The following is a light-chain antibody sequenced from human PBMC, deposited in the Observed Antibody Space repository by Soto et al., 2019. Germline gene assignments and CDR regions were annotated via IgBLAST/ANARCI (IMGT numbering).Light chain of an antibody. Sequence: DIVLTQSPGTLSLSPGERATLSCRASQSVSSYLGWYQQKPGQAPRLLIYAASNRATGVPARFSGSGSGTDFTLTISSLEPEDSAVYYCQQYGSSPTWTFGQGTKVDIK. J-gene: IGKJ1*01. CDR3: QQYGSSPTWT. CDR1: QSVSSY. V-gene: IGKV3-20*01. CDR2: AAS.